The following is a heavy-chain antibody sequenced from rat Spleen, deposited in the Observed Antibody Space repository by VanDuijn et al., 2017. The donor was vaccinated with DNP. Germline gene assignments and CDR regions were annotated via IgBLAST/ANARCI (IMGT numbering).Heavy chain of an antibody. J-gene: IGHJ4*01. CDR3: ARHRTIMPYYYAMDA. V-gene: IGHV5-29*01. CDR2: LSFDGSST. D-gene: IGHD1-12*01. Sequence: EVQLVGSGGGLVQPGRSLKISCAASGFTFSKYGMAWVRQAPTMGLEWVAALSFDGSSTYYRDSVKGRFTISRDNAQSTLYLQMDSLRSEDTATYYCARHRTIMPYYYAMDAWGQGASVTVSS. CDR1: GFTFSKYG.